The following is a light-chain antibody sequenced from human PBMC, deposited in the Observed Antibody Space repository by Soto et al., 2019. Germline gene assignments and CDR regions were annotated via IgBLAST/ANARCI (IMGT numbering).Light chain of an antibody. CDR1: QSISSW. CDR2: DAS. CDR3: QQYNSYSWT. J-gene: IGKJ1*01. V-gene: IGKV1-5*01. Sequence: DIQMTQSPSSLSASVGDRVTITCRASQSISSWLAWYQQKPGKAPKILIYDASSLESGVPSRFSGSGSGTEFNLTISRLQTDDFATYYCQQYNSYSWTFGQGTKVDIK.